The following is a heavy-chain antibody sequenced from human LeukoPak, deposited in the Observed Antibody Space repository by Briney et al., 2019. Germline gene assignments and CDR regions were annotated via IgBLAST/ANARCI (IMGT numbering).Heavy chain of an antibody. CDR1: GFTFSSYS. J-gene: IGHJ4*02. Sequence: GGSLRLSCAASGFTFSSYSMNWVRQAPGKGLEWVSSISSSSSYIYYADSVKGRFTISRDNAKNSLYLQMNSLRAEDTAVYYCAGIKSLPAAIDWGQGTLVTVSS. CDR3: AGIKSLPAAID. V-gene: IGHV3-21*01. D-gene: IGHD2-2*01. CDR2: ISSSSSYI.